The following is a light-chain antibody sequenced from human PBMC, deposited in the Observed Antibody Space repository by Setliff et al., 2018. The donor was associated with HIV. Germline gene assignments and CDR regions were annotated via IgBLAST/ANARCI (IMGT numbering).Light chain of an antibody. CDR2: EVG. CDR3: CSFANSYTSFYV. J-gene: IGLJ1*01. V-gene: IGLV2-11*01. CDR1: SSDVGAYDY. Sequence: QSVLTQPLSVSGSPGQSVTISFTGTSSDVGAYDYVSWYQQLPGKAPKLMLYEVGKRPSWVPDRFSGSKSGNTASLTISELQAEDEADYFCCSFANSYTSFYVFGTGTKVTVL.